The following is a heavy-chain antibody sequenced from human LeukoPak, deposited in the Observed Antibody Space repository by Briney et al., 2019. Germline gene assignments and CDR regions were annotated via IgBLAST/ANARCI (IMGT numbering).Heavy chain of an antibody. J-gene: IGHJ5*02. CDR1: GGSISSYY. CDR2: IYYSGST. V-gene: IGHV4-59*01. D-gene: IGHD3-3*01. Sequence: SETLSLTCTVSGGSISSYYWSWIRQPPGKGLEWIGYIYYSGSTNYNPSLKSRVTISVDTSKNQFSLKLSSVTAADTAVYYCARRVGWSGYYFFDPWGQGTLVTVSS. CDR3: ARRVGWSGYYFFDP.